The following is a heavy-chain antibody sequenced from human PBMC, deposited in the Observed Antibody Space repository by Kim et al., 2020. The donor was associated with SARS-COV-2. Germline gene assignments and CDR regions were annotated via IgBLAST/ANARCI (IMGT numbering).Heavy chain of an antibody. Sequence: GGSLRLSCAASGFTFSSYGMHWVRQAPGKGLEWVAVISYDGSNKYYADSVNGRFTISRDNSKNTLYLQMNSLRAEDTAVYYCAKAGYCGGDCYSDYYYYGMDVWGQGTTVTVSS. CDR2: ISYDGSNK. CDR3: AKAGYCGGDCYSDYYYYGMDV. CDR1: GFTFSSYG. V-gene: IGHV3-30*18. J-gene: IGHJ6*02. D-gene: IGHD2-21*02.